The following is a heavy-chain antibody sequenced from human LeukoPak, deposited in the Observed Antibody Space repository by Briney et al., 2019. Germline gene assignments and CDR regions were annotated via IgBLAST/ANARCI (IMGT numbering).Heavy chain of an antibody. J-gene: IGHJ1*01. D-gene: IGHD3-22*01. V-gene: IGHV1-2*06. CDR1: GYTFTGYH. Sequence: ASVKVSCKASGYTFTGYHMHWVRQAPGQGLEWMGRINPNSGGTNYAQKFQGRVTMTRDTSISTAYMELSRLRSDDTAVYYCARGPYYYDTKYFQHWGQGTLVTVSS. CDR3: ARGPYYYDTKYFQH. CDR2: INPNSGGT.